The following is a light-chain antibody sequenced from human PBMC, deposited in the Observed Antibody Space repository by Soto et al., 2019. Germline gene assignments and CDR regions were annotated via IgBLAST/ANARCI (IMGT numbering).Light chain of an antibody. CDR1: QSVSSSY. V-gene: IGKV3-20*01. CDR3: QQYGYSPA. CDR2: DAS. Sequence: EIVLTQSPGTLSLSPGERATLSCRASQSVSSSYLAWYQQKPGQAPRLLIYDASRRATGIPDRFSGSGSGTAFTLTISRLEPEDFAVYYDQQYGYSPAFGGGTKVEIK. J-gene: IGKJ4*01.